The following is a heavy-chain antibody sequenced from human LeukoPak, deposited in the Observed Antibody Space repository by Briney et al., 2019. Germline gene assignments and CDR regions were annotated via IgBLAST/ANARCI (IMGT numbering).Heavy chain of an antibody. J-gene: IGHJ6*03. CDR2: IYHSGST. D-gene: IGHD3-22*01. CDR1: GGSFSGYY. V-gene: IGHV4-34*01. Sequence: SETLSLTCAVYGGSFSGYYWSWIRQPPGKGLEWIGEIYHSGSTNYNPSLKSRVTISVDKSKNQFSLKLSSVTAADTAVYYCARILYYYDSSGYYYDYYYYYMDVWGKGTTVTVSS. CDR3: ARILYYYDSSGYYYDYYYYYMDV.